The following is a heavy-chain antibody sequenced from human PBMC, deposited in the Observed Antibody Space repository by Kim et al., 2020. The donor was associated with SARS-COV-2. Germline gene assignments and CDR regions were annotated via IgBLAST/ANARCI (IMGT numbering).Heavy chain of an antibody. D-gene: IGHD2-15*01. Sequence: ASVKVSCKASGYTFTGYYMHWVRQAPGQGLEWMGRINPNSGGTNYAQKFQGRVTMTRDTSISTAYMELSRLRSDDTAVYYCAREEEGWWELFKKGPHYFDYWGQGTLVTVSS. J-gene: IGHJ4*02. CDR2: INPNSGGT. CDR3: AREEEGWWELFKKGPHYFDY. CDR1: GYTFTGYY. V-gene: IGHV1-2*06.